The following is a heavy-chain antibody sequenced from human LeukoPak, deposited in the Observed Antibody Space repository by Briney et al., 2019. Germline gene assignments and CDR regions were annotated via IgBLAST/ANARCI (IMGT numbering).Heavy chain of an antibody. Sequence: GRSLRLSCAASGFTFSSYGMHWVRQAPGKGLEWVAVISYDGSNKYYAESVKGRFTISRDNSKNTLYPQMNSLRPEDTAVYYCAKDQYDSNGSDYWGQGTLVTVSS. D-gene: IGHD3-22*01. V-gene: IGHV3-30*18. CDR1: GFTFSSYG. CDR2: ISYDGSNK. J-gene: IGHJ4*02. CDR3: AKDQYDSNGSDY.